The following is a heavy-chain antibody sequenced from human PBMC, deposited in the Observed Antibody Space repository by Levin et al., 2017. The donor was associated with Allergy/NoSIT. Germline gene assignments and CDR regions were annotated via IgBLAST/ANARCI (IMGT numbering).Heavy chain of an antibody. Sequence: GGSLRLSCAASGFTFSGSAMHWVRQASGKGLEWVGRIRSKANSYATAYAASVKGRFTISRDDSKNTAYLQMNSLKTEDTAVYYCTRHGAVAGMNYWGQGTLVTVSS. V-gene: IGHV3-73*01. CDR3: TRHGAVAGMNY. J-gene: IGHJ4*02. D-gene: IGHD6-19*01. CDR2: IRSKANSYAT. CDR1: GFTFSGSA.